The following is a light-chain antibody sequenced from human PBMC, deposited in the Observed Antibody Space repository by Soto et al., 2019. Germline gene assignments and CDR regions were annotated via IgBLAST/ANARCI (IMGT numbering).Light chain of an antibody. J-gene: IGLJ1*01. Sequence: VLTQPASVSVSPGQSITISCTGTSSDVGGYNYVSWYQQHPGKAPKLMIYEVSNRPSGVSNRFSGSKSGNTASLTISGLQAEDEADYYCSSYTSSSTYVFGTGTKVTV. CDR2: EVS. V-gene: IGLV2-14*01. CDR1: SSDVGGYNY. CDR3: SSYTSSSTYV.